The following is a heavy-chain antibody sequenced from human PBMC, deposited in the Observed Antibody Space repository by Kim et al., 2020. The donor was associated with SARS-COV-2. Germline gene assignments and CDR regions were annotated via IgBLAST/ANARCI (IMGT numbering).Heavy chain of an antibody. V-gene: IGHV3-73*01. Sequence: GGSLRLSCAASGFTFSGSTMHWVRQASGKGLEWVGRIRSKANSYATAYAASVKNRFTIARDDSKNTAYLQMNSLKTEDTAVYYCTRVSPIPGCCYDAFDIWGQGTMVTVSS. J-gene: IGHJ3*02. D-gene: IGHD2-2*01. CDR3: TRVSPIPGCCYDAFDI. CDR2: IRSKANSYAT. CDR1: GFTFSGST.